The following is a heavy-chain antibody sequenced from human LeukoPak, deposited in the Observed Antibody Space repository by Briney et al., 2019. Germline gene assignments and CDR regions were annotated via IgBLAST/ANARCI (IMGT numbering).Heavy chain of an antibody. Sequence: GESLKISCKGSGYSFTSYWIGWVRQMPGKGLEWVGIIYPGDSDTSYSPSFQGQVTISADKSISTAYLQWSSLKASDTAMYYCARHANDYVWGSYRYANFDYWGQGTLVTVSS. CDR1: GYSFTSYW. D-gene: IGHD3-16*02. V-gene: IGHV5-51*01. CDR3: ARHANDYVWGSYRYANFDY. J-gene: IGHJ4*02. CDR2: IYPGDSDT.